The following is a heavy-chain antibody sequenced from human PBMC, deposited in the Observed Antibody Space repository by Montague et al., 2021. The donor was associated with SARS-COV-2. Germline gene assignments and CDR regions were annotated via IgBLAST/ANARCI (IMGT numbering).Heavy chain of an antibody. CDR1: GGSISSSNYC. CDR3: ATMVRAQVYYFDY. CDR2: IYYGGST. J-gene: IGHJ4*02. Sequence: SETLSLTCTVSGGSISSSNYCWGWIRQPPGQGLEWIGSIYYGGSTDYNPSLKSRVTISVDTSKHPFSLKLSSVAAAATAVYYCATMVRAQVYYFDYWGQGTLVTVSS. D-gene: IGHD3-10*01. V-gene: IGHV4-39*01.